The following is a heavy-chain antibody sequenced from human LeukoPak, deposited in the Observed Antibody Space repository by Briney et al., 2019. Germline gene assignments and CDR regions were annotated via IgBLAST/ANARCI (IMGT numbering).Heavy chain of an antibody. J-gene: IGHJ4*02. D-gene: IGHD4-17*01. CDR3: ARVGYGDSNFDY. Sequence: ASVKVSCKASGYTFTSYGISWVRQAPGQGLEWMGIINPSGGSTSYAQKFQGRVTMTRDTSTSTVYMELSSLRSEDTAVYYCARVGYGDSNFDYWGQGTLVTVSS. CDR2: INPSGGST. V-gene: IGHV1-46*01. CDR1: GYTFTSYG.